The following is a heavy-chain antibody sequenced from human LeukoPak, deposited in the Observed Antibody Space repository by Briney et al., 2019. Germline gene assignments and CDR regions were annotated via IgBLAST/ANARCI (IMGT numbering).Heavy chain of an antibody. CDR3: VRLRRNSDTSGFYYYYDF. D-gene: IGHD3-22*01. V-gene: IGHV3-21*01. CDR2: ISVRSNYI. CDR1: GFTVSNNY. Sequence: PGGSLRLSCAASGFTVSNNYMRWVRQAPGKGLEWVSSISVRSNYIYYADSVRGRFRISRDDARDSLYLQMNSLRAEDTAVYYCVRLRRNSDTSGFYYYYDFWGQGTLVTVSS. J-gene: IGHJ4*02.